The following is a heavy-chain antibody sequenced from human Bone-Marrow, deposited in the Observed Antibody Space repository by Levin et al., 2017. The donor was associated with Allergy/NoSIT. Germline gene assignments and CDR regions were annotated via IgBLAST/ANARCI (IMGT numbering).Heavy chain of an antibody. V-gene: IGHV3-48*01. D-gene: IGHD3-9*01. CDR3: ARDDILTGYHFDY. CDR2: ISSSGSTI. Sequence: PGGSLRLSCAASGFTFSTYSMNWVRQAPGKGLEWVSYISSSGSTIYYADSVKGRFTISRDNAKNSLYLQMNSLRAEDTAVYYCARDDILTGYHFDYWGQGTLVTVSS. J-gene: IGHJ4*02. CDR1: GFTFSTYS.